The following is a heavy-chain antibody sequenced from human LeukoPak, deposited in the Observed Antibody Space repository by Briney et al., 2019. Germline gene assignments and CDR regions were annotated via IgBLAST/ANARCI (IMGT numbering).Heavy chain of an antibody. CDR3: ARSISYRSGDPGHNWFDP. Sequence: SVKVSCKASGYTFTSYGISWVRQAPGQGLEWMGWISAYNGNTNYAQKLQGRVTMTTDTSTSTAYMELRSLRSDDTAVYYCARSISYRSGDPGHNWFDPWGQGTLVTVSS. CDR2: ISAYNGNT. J-gene: IGHJ5*02. V-gene: IGHV1-18*01. D-gene: IGHD2-21*02. CDR1: GYTFTSYG.